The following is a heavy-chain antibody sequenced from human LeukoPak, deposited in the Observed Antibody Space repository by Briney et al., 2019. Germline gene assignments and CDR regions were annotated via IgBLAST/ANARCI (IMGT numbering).Heavy chain of an antibody. J-gene: IGHJ4*02. CDR2: IYYSGST. CDR3: ARHPRCGSSTSCYLSSFDY. Sequence: PSETLSLTCTVSGGSIRSYYGSWIRQPPGKGLEWIGSIYYSGSTSYSPSLKSRVTISVDTSKNQFSLKLSSVTAADTAVYYCARHPRCGSSTSCYLSSFDYWGQGALVTVSS. V-gene: IGHV4-59*08. D-gene: IGHD2-2*01. CDR1: GGSIRSYY.